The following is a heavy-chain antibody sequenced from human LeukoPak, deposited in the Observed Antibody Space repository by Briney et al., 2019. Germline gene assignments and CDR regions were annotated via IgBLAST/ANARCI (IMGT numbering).Heavy chain of an antibody. V-gene: IGHV4-4*07. CDR3: ARESRFRYSGSWVKFETDY. J-gene: IGHJ4*02. D-gene: IGHD1-26*01. CDR2: IYNSGST. CDR1: GGSISSYY. Sequence: PSETLSLTCTVSGGSISSYYWSWIRQPAGKGLEWIGRIYNSGSTNYNPSLKSRVTMSVDTSKNQFSLKLSSVTAADTAVYYCARESRFRYSGSWVKFETDYWGQGTLVTVSS.